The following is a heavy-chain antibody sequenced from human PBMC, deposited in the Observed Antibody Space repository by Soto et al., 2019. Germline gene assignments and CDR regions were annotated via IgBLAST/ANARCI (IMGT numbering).Heavy chain of an antibody. V-gene: IGHV4-61*01. CDR1: GGSVSSVKYF. Sequence: QMQLQESDPGLVKPSETLSLTCNVSGGSVSSVKYFWSWIRQPPGKGLEWIAYIYNNGNTNYNPSLKSRATISVDTSKNQCSLKLTSVTAADSAVYFCARTVMPVGNLAAFDHWGQGVLVTVSS. CDR2: IYNNGNT. D-gene: IGHD7-27*01. J-gene: IGHJ4*02. CDR3: ARTVMPVGNLAAFDH.